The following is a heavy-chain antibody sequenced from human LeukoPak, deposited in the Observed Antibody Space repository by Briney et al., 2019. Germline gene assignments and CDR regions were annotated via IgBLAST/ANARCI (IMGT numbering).Heavy chain of an antibody. CDR3: AKGGVTAEWFDP. V-gene: IGHV3-23*01. J-gene: IGHJ5*02. Sequence: PGGSLRLSCTASGFIFSSYAMSWVRQAPGKGLEWVPTISGSGGRTYSADSVKGRFAISRDNSKNTLYLQMNSLRAEDTAVYYCAKGGVTAEWFDPWGQGTLVTVSS. D-gene: IGHD2-8*02. CDR1: GFIFSSYA. CDR2: ISGSGGRT.